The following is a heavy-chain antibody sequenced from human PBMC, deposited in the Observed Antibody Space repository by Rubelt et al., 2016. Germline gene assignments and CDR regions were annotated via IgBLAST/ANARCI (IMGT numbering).Heavy chain of an antibody. J-gene: IGHJ5*02. D-gene: IGHD1-1*01. V-gene: IGHV5-10-1*01. Sequence: GHVTISADKSISTAYLQWSSLKASDTAMYYCARIRLGTNWFDPWGQGTLVTVSS. CDR3: ARIRLGTNWFDP.